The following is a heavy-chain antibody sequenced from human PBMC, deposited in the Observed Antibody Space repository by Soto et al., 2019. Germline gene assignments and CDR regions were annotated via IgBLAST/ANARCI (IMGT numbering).Heavy chain of an antibody. V-gene: IGHV4-4*02. Sequence: QVQLQESGPGLVKPSGTLSLTCAVSGDSVSSPYYWCWVRQPPGKGLEGIGEVFHTGTTSYNPSLRSRATISMDKSINQCSLDLSSVTAADTAVYYCARSAGWYAIHAWGPGTLVIVSS. CDR3: ARSAGWYAIHA. J-gene: IGHJ5*02. D-gene: IGHD6-19*01. CDR2: VFHTGTT. CDR1: GDSVSSPYY.